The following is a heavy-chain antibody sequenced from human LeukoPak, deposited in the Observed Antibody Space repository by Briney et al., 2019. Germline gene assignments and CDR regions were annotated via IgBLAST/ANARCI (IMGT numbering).Heavy chain of an antibody. Sequence: GASVKVSCKASGYTFTSYGISWVRQAPGQGLEWMGWINPNSGGTNYAQKFQGRVTMTRDTSISTAYMELSRLRSDDTAVYYCARVNSGSYYPDYWGQGTLVTVSS. CDR3: ARVNSGSYYPDY. D-gene: IGHD1-26*01. J-gene: IGHJ4*02. V-gene: IGHV1-2*02. CDR2: INPNSGGT. CDR1: GYTFTSYG.